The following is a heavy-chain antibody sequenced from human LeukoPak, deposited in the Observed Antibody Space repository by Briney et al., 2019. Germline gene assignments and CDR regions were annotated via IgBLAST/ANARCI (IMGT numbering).Heavy chain of an antibody. CDR2: INHSGST. Sequence: SETLSLTCAVYGGSFSGYYWSWIHQPPGKGLEWIGEINHSGSTNYNPSLKSRVTISVDTSKNQFSLKLSSVTAADTAVYYCARLGIAVAGRSPSFDYWGQGTLVTVSS. V-gene: IGHV4-34*01. D-gene: IGHD6-19*01. CDR1: GGSFSGYY. J-gene: IGHJ4*02. CDR3: ARLGIAVAGRSPSFDY.